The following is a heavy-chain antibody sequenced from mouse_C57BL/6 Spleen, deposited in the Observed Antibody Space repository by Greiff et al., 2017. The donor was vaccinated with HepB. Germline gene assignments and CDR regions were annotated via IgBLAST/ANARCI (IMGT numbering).Heavy chain of an antibody. V-gene: IGHV1-42*01. CDR3: ARGGPYYYGSSHYYAMDY. CDR1: GYSFTGYY. J-gene: IGHJ4*01. D-gene: IGHD1-1*01. CDR2: INPSTGGT. Sequence: VQLQQSGPELVKPGASVKISCKASGYSFTGYYMNWVKQSPEKSLEWIGEINPSTGGTTYNQKFKAKATLTVDKSSSTAYMQLKSLTSEDSAVYYCARGGPYYYGSSHYYAMDYWGQGTSVTVSS.